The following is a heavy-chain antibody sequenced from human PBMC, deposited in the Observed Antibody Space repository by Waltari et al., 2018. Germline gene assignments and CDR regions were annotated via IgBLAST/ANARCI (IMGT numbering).Heavy chain of an antibody. CDR1: GYTFTGYY. CDR3: ARDYYGSGSYYNAIDY. Sequence: QVQLVQSGAEVKKPGASVKVSCKSSGYTFTGYYIPWVRQATGQGLEWMGWINPNSGGTNYAQKFQGRVTMTRDTSISTAYMELSRLRSDDTAVYYCARDYYGSGSYYNAIDYWGQGTLVTVSS. D-gene: IGHD3-10*01. J-gene: IGHJ4*02. CDR2: INPNSGGT. V-gene: IGHV1-2*02.